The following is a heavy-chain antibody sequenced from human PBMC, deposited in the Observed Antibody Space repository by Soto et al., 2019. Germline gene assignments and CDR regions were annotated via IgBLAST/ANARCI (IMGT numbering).Heavy chain of an antibody. D-gene: IGHD6-13*01. J-gene: IGHJ6*02. CDR3: ARDHIAAAEYYGMDV. V-gene: IGHV4-4*07. Sequence: LSLTCTVSGGSISSYYWSWIRQPAGKGLEWIGRIYTSGSTNYNPSLKGRVTMSVDTSKNQFSLKLSSVTAADTAVYYCARDHIAAAEYYGMDVWGQGTTVTVSS. CDR2: IYTSGST. CDR1: GGSISSYY.